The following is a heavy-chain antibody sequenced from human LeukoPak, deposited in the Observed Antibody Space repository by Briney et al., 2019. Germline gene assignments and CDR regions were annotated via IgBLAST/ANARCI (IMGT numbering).Heavy chain of an antibody. Sequence: GGSLRLSCAASGFTFDRHTMHWVRQPPGKGPEWVSLIGWDGTNIDYADSVKGRFTISRDNAENSLYLQMNSLRVEDTAFYYCARDLAYSRLDYWGQGMLVTVSS. CDR3: ARDLAYSRLDY. V-gene: IGHV3-43*01. CDR2: IGWDGTNI. J-gene: IGHJ4*02. CDR1: GFTFDRHT. D-gene: IGHD5-18*01.